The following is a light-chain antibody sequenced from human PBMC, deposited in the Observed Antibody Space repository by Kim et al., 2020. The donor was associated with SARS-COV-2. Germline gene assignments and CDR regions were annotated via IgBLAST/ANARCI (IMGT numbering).Light chain of an antibody. V-gene: IGKV1-13*02. J-gene: IGKJ5*01. CDR3: QQFNSYFT. Sequence: AIQLTQSPSSLSASVGDRVTITCRASQGISSALAWYQQKPGKAPKLLIYDASSLESGVPSRFSGSGSGTDFTLTISSQQPEDFATYYCQQFNSYFTFGQGTRLEIK. CDR2: DAS. CDR1: QGISSA.